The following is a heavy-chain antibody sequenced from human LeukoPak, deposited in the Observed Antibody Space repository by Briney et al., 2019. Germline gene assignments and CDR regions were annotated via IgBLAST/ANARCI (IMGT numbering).Heavy chain of an antibody. Sequence: ASVKVSCEASGYTFTGYYMHWVRQAPGRGLEWMGWINPNSGGTNYAQKFQGRVTMTRDTSISTAYMELSRLRSDDTAVYYCARRRIATYGMDVWGQGTTVTVSS. D-gene: IGHD6-6*01. CDR2: INPNSGGT. J-gene: IGHJ6*02. V-gene: IGHV1-2*02. CDR3: ARRRIATYGMDV. CDR1: GYTFTGYY.